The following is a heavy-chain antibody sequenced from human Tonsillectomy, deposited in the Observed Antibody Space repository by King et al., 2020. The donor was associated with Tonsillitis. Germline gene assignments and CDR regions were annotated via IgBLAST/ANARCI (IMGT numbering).Heavy chain of an antibody. V-gene: IGHV3-9*01. D-gene: IGHD3-10*01. J-gene: IGHJ3*01. Sequence: VQLVESGGDLVQPGRSLRLSCAASTFSLDDYAMHWVRQAPGKGLEWVSGITWDSGTIDYADSVKGRFTISRDNAKNSLYLQMNSLRAEDTALYYCAKGVGIIQLGGGGAFDLWGQGTMVTVSS. CDR2: ITWDSGTI. CDR1: TFSLDDYA. CDR3: AKGVGIIQLGGGGAFDL.